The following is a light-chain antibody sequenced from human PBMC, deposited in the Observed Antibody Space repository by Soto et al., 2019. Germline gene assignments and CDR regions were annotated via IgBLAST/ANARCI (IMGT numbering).Light chain of an antibody. CDR1: QTISSTH. Sequence: IVLTQSPGTLSLSPGERATLSCRASQTISSTHLAWYQQKPGQAPRLLIYGASNRATGIPDRFSGSGSGTDFALTISRLEPEDFAVYYCHQYGSSPRFTFGPGNKVDIK. CDR3: HQYGSSPRFT. V-gene: IGKV3-20*01. CDR2: GAS. J-gene: IGKJ3*01.